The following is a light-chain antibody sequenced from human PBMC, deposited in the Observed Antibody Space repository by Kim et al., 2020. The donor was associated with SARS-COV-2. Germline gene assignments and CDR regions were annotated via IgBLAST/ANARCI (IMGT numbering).Light chain of an antibody. V-gene: IGKV1-39*01. J-gene: IGKJ2*01. CDR1: QVIRYF. CDR2: DAS. Sequence: SASVGDRVTLTCRASQVIRYFLYWYLQSPGKTPRLLIYDASTFHGGVPSRFSGSGSGTDFTLTISSLQPEDFATYYCQQTFSTHQTFGQGTKLEI. CDR3: QQTFSTHQT.